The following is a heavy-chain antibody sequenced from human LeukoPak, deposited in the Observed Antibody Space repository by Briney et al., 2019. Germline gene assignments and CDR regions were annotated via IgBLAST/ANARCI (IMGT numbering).Heavy chain of an antibody. CDR3: AKEADSTNY. Sequence: GGSLRLSCAASGFTFSSYGMHWVRQAPGKGLEWVAFIRYDGSNKYYADSVKGRFTIPRDNSKNTLYPQMTSLRAEDTAVYYCAKEADSTNYWGHGNPVTASS. CDR1: GFTFSSYG. D-gene: IGHD1-26*01. CDR2: IRYDGSNK. V-gene: IGHV3-30*02. J-gene: IGHJ4*01.